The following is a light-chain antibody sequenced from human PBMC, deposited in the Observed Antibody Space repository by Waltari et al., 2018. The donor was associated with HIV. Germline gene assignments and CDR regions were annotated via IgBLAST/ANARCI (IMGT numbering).Light chain of an antibody. Sequence: QTVLTPPPSAYGTPGQRVSISCSGSTSTIGSNPINWYRQPPGTATKLLIYSNDQRPSGVPDRFSGSKSGTSASLAINGLQSEDGADYYCAAWDDRLGGAWVFGGGTKLTVL. V-gene: IGLV1-44*01. J-gene: IGLJ3*02. CDR3: AAWDDRLGGAWV. CDR1: TSTIGSNP. CDR2: SND.